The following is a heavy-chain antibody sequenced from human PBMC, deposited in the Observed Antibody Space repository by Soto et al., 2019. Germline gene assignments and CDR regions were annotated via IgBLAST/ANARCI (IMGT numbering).Heavy chain of an antibody. CDR2: IIPILGIA. J-gene: IGHJ3*02. V-gene: IGHV1-69*02. D-gene: IGHD2-15*01. Sequence: QVPLVQSGAEVKKPGSSVKVSCKASGGTFSSYTISWVRQAPGQGLEWMGRIIPILGIANYAQKFQGRVTITADKSTSTAYMELSSLRSEDTAVYYCARTVAATGAFDIWGQGTMVTVSS. CDR3: ARTVAATGAFDI. CDR1: GGTFSSYT.